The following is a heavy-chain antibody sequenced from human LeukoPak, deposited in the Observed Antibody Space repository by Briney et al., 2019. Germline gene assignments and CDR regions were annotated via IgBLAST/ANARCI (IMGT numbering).Heavy chain of an antibody. Sequence: ASVKVSCKASGYTFTNSYMHWVRQAPGQGLEWMGWINPNSGGTNYAQKFRGRVTMTRDTSISTAYMELSRLRSDDTAVYYCARVPPGVAVAGTEVVYWFDPWGQGTLVTVSS. J-gene: IGHJ5*02. V-gene: IGHV1-2*02. D-gene: IGHD6-19*01. CDR3: ARVPPGVAVAGTEVVYWFDP. CDR2: INPNSGGT. CDR1: GYTFTNSY.